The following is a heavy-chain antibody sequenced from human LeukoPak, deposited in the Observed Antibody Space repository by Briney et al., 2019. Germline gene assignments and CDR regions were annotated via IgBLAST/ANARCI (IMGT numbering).Heavy chain of an antibody. Sequence: GGSLRLSCTASGFTFGDYAMHWVRQAPGKGLEWVAVISYDGSNKYYADSVKGRFTISRDNSKNTLYLQMNSLRAEDTAVYYCAKAGGSSGYYYDYWGQGTLVTVSS. J-gene: IGHJ4*02. CDR3: AKAGGSSGYYYDY. D-gene: IGHD3-22*01. CDR1: GFTFGDYA. V-gene: IGHV3-30*04. CDR2: ISYDGSNK.